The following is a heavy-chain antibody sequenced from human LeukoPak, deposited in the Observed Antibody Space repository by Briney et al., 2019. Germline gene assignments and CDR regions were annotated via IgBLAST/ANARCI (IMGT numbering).Heavy chain of an antibody. CDR2: IYYSGST. D-gene: IGHD1-26*01. CDR1: GGSISSYY. CDR3: ARGPGDFPFDY. J-gene: IGHJ4*02. Sequence: TSETLSLTCTVSGGSISSYYWSWIRQPPGKGLEWIGYIYYSGSTNYNPSLKSRVTISVDTSKNQFSLKLSSVTAADTAVYYCARGPGDFPFDYWGQGTLVTVSS. V-gene: IGHV4-59*01.